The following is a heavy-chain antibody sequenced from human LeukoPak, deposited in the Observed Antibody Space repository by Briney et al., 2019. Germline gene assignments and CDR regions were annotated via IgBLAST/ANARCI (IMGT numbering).Heavy chain of an antibody. Sequence: PGGSLRLSCAASGFTFSDHYMSWIRPAPGKGLEWVSYISGSRVYTNYADSVKGRFTISRDNAKNSLYLQMNSLRAEDTAVYYCARVGFGDSLPGYWGQGTLVTVSS. CDR1: GFTFSDHY. CDR3: ARVGFGDSLPGY. D-gene: IGHD3-10*01. V-gene: IGHV3-11*05. CDR2: ISGSRVYT. J-gene: IGHJ4*02.